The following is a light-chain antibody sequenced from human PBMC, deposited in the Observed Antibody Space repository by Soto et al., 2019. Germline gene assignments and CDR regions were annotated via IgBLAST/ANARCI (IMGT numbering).Light chain of an antibody. CDR1: QSISSY. J-gene: IGKJ5*01. Sequence: IQMTQSPSSLSASVGDRVTITCRASQSISSYLNWYQQKPGKAPNLLIYAASSLQSGVPSRFSGSGSGTDFTLTISSLQPEDFATYYCQQSYSTPITFGQGTRLEI. V-gene: IGKV1-39*01. CDR3: QQSYSTPIT. CDR2: AAS.